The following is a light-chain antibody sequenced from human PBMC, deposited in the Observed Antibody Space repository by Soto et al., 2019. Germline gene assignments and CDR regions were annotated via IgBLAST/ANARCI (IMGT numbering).Light chain of an antibody. Sequence: QSALTQPASVSGSPGQSITISCTGTSGDIGTYNLVSWYQQHPGRAPKLIIFEGNKRPSGVSNRFSGSKSGNTASLTISGLQAEDEADYHCCSYAGSSTEICGGGTKLTVL. V-gene: IGLV2-23*01. CDR2: EGN. CDR1: SGDIGTYNL. J-gene: IGLJ2*01. CDR3: CSYAGSSTEI.